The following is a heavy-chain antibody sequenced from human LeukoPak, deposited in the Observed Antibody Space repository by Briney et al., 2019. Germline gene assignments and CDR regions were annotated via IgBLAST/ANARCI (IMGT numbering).Heavy chain of an antibody. CDR2: ISSSGCTI. CDR1: GFTFSSYE. D-gene: IGHD3-10*01. CDR3: ARFRSGSYYRENFDY. V-gene: IGHV3-48*03. J-gene: IGHJ4*02. Sequence: GGSLRLSCAASGFTFSSYEMNWVRQAPGKGLEWVSYISSSGCTIYYADSVKGRFTISRDNAKNSLYLQMNSLRVEDTAVYYCARFRSGSYYRENFDYWGQGTLVTVSS.